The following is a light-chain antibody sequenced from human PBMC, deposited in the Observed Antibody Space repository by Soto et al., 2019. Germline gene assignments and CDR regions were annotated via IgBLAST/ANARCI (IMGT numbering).Light chain of an antibody. CDR1: QGISGY. CDR2: AAS. CDR3: LQLNSYPL. Sequence: DIQLTQSPSFLSASVGDRVTITCRASQGISGYLAWYQQKPGKAPKLLIYAASTLQSGVPSRFSGSGSGTEFTLTISSLQPEDFATYYCLQLNSYPLFGPGTKVDIK. J-gene: IGKJ3*01. V-gene: IGKV1-9*01.